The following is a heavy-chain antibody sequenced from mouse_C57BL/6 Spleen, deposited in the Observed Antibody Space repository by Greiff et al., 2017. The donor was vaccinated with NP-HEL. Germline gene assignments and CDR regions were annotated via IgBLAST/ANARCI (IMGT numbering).Heavy chain of an antibody. D-gene: IGHD1-1*01. CDR2: IDPSDSYT. CDR3: ATRYGSSYLYYFDY. Sequence: QVQLQQPGAELVMPGASVKLSCKASGYTFTSYWMHWVKQRPGQGLEWIGEIDPSDSYTNYNQKFKGKSTLTVDKSSSTAYMQLSSLTSEDSAVYYCATRYGSSYLYYFDYWGQGTTLTVSS. CDR1: GYTFTSYW. J-gene: IGHJ2*01. V-gene: IGHV1-69*01.